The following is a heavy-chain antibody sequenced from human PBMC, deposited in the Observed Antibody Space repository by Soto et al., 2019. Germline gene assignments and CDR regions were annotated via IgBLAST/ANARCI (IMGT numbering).Heavy chain of an antibody. CDR1: GFTFSSYG. Sequence: QVQLVESGGGVVQPGRSLRLSCAASGFTFSSYGMHWVRQAPGKGLEWVAVIAYDGSNKYYADSVKGRFTISRDNSKNPLYLQMNGLRADETDEYYCARGADGIRWQDHWYFDLWGRGTLVTVSS. V-gene: IGHV3-30*03. CDR3: ARGADGIRWQDHWYFDL. D-gene: IGHD2-15*01. J-gene: IGHJ2*01. CDR2: IAYDGSNK.